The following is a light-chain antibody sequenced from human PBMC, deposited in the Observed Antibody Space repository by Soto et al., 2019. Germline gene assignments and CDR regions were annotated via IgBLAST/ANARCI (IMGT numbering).Light chain of an antibody. CDR1: QSVSSD. J-gene: IGKJ2*01. Sequence: EIGLTQSPATLSLSPGERATLSCRASQSVSSDLAWYQQKPGQAPRLLIYDASNRATGIPARFSGSGSVTDFPLTISSLEPEDFAGYYGQQRSNGPPYTCDQGTKLEIK. CDR3: QQRSNGPPYT. CDR2: DAS. V-gene: IGKV3-11*01.